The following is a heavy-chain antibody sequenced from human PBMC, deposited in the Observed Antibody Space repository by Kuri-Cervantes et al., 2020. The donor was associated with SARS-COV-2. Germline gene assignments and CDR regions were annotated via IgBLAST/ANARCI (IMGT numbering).Heavy chain of an antibody. J-gene: IGHJ6*02. D-gene: IGHD2/OR15-2a*01. CDR2: ISGSGGST. Sequence: GSLKISCAASGFTFSSYAMSWVRQAPGKGLEWVSAISGSGGSTYYADSVKGRFTISRDNSKNTLYLQMNSLRAEDTAVYYCARAIGYYYYYGMDVWGQGTTVTVSS. V-gene: IGHV3-23*01. CDR3: ARAIGYYYYYGMDV. CDR1: GFTFSSYA.